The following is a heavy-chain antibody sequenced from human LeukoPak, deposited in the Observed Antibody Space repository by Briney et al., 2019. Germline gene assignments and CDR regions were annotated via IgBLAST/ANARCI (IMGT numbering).Heavy chain of an antibody. CDR1: GFTFSDSY. Sequence: GGSLRLSCAASGFTFSDSYMSWIRQAAGKGLEWVSYISSTSSHTNYADSVKGRFTISRDNAKKSLYLQMNSLRAEDTAVYYCARGSARWFDPWGQGTLVTVSP. V-gene: IGHV3-11*05. J-gene: IGHJ5*02. CDR3: ARGSARWFDP. CDR2: ISSTSSHT.